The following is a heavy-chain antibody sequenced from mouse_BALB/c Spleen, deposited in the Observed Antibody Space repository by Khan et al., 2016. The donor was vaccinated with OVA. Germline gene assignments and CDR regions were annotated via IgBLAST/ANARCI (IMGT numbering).Heavy chain of an antibody. CDR2: INTYTGEP. Sequence: QIQLVQSGPELKKPGETVKISCKASGYTLTDYGMNWVKQAPGKGLKWMGWINTYTGEPTYADDFKGRFAFSLETSASTAYLQVTNLNNEDTATYFCARSDGNYKFTYWGQGTLVTVSA. V-gene: IGHV9-3-1*01. CDR3: ARSDGNYKFTY. D-gene: IGHD2-1*01. J-gene: IGHJ3*01. CDR1: GYTLTDYG.